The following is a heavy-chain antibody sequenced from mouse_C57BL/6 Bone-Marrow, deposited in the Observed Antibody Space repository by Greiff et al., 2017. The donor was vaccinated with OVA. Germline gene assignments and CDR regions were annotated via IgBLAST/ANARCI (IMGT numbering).Heavy chain of an antibody. D-gene: IGHD2-1*01. J-gene: IGHJ4*01. CDR3: TRLLDAMDY. CDR1: GFTFSSYA. CDR2: ISSGGDYI. V-gene: IGHV5-9-1*02. Sequence: EVMLVESGEGLVKPGGSLKLSCAASGFTFSSYAMSWVRQTPEKRLGWVAYISSGGDYIYYADTVKGRFTISRDNARNTLYLQMSSLKSEGTAMYYCTRLLDAMDYWGQGTSVTVAS.